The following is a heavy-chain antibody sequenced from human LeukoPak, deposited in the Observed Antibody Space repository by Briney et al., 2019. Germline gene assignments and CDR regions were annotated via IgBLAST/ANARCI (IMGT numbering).Heavy chain of an antibody. CDR3: AKPRDIDSWAFDV. Sequence: GGSLRLSCAASGFTFSYYGIHWVRQAPGKGLEWVADIWYDGSNKQYADSVKGRFTISRDNSKNTLYLQMNSLRAEDTAVFYCAKPRDIDSWAFDVWGQGTMVTVSS. CDR2: IWYDGSNK. CDR1: GFTFSYYG. J-gene: IGHJ3*01. V-gene: IGHV3-33*06. D-gene: IGHD2-15*01.